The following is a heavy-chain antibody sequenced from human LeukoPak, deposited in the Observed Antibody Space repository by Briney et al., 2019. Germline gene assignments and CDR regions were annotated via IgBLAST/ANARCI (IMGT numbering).Heavy chain of an antibody. CDR2: FYHGGST. J-gene: IGHJ2*01. CDR1: AGXLSGYY. CDR3: ARGRGVTTGWYFDL. Sequence: SETLSLTCILYAGXLSGYYWSWIRQPPGKGLEWIGDFYHGGSTKYNPSLNSRVTISVDTSKNQFSLKVSSVTAADTAVYYCARGRGVTTGWYFDLWGRGTLVTVSS. V-gene: IGHV4-34*01. D-gene: IGHD4-17*01.